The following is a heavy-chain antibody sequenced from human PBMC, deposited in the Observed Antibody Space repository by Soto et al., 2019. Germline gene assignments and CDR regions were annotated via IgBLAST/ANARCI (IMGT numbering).Heavy chain of an antibody. V-gene: IGHV2-5*02. CDR2: IYWDDDK. CDR1: GFSLTTSGVG. D-gene: IGHD3-3*01. CDR3: AHRVLRTVFGLVTTTAIYFDF. Sequence: QITLNESGPTVVRPTETLTLTCRFSGFSLTTSGVGVGWIRQSPGKAPEWLALIYWDDDKRYSASLKSRLTITKDTSKNQVVLTVHDLDPTDTATYYCAHRVLRTVFGLVTTTAIYFDFWGQGTPVAVSS. J-gene: IGHJ4*02.